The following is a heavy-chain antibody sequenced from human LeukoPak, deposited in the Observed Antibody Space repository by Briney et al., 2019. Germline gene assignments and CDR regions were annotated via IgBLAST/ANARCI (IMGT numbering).Heavy chain of an antibody. CDR1: GGSISSHF. D-gene: IGHD2-2*02. Sequence: SETLSLTCTVSGGSISSHFWSWIRQPPGKGLEWIGYIYSSGSTNYNPSPKSRVTISVDTSKNQFSLKLSSVTAADTAVYYCARGYCSGTSCYISYYFDYWGQGTLVTVSS. CDR2: IYSSGST. J-gene: IGHJ4*02. V-gene: IGHV4-59*11. CDR3: ARGYCSGTSCYISYYFDY.